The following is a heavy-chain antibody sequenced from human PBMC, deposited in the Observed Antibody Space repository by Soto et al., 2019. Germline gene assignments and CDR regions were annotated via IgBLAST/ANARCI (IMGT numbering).Heavy chain of an antibody. V-gene: IGHV4-61*01. CDR2: TYYGGRA. CDR1: GGSVSSGSYY. CDR3: ARKGPRLEEGFDY. D-gene: IGHD3-16*01. Sequence: ETLSLTCSVSGGSVSSGSYYWNWIRQPPGRGLEWIGYTYYGGRANYNPSLKSRVTIQVDTSKNQFSLKLSSVTDADTAVYYCARKGPRLEEGFDYWGQGNLVTVSS. J-gene: IGHJ4*02.